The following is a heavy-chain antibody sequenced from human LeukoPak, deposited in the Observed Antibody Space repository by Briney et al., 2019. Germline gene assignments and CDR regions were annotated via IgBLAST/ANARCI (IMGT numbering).Heavy chain of an antibody. CDR2: INPNSGGT. D-gene: IGHD2-2*01. CDR1: GYTFIGYY. Sequence: ASVKVSCKASGYTFIGYYMHWVRQAPGQGLEWMGWINPNSGGTNYAQKFQGRVTMTRDTSISTAYMELSRLRSDDTAVYYCARVMYSCSSTSCSNYYYYGMDVWGQGTTVTVSS. J-gene: IGHJ6*02. CDR3: ARVMYSCSSTSCSNYYYYGMDV. V-gene: IGHV1-2*02.